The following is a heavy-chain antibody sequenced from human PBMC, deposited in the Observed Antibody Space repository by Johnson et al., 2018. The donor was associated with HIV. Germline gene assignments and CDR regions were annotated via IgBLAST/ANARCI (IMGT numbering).Heavy chain of an antibody. CDR3: AKDRQWGPRDAFDI. CDR2: IKSKADGGTT. D-gene: IGHD6-19*01. J-gene: IGHJ3*02. Sequence: VQLVESGGGLVQPGGSLRLSCAASGFTFTNAWMSWVRQAPGKGLEWVGRIKSKADGGTTDYAAPVKGRFTISRDDSKNTQYLQMNSLRAEDTAVYYCAKDRQWGPRDAFDIWGQGTMVTVSS. V-gene: IGHV3-15*01. CDR1: GFTFTNAW.